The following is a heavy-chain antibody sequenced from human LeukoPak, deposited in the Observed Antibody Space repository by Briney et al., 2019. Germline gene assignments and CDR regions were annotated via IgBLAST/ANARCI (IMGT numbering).Heavy chain of an antibody. CDR1: GFTFSSYG. J-gene: IGHJ4*02. V-gene: IGHV3-21*01. D-gene: IGHD5-12*01. CDR2: ISSSSSYI. CDR3: ARVSGYSGLSDDY. Sequence: GGSLRLSCAASGFTFSSYGMNWVRQAPGKGLEWVSSISSSSSYIYYADSVKGRFTISRDNAKNSLYLQMNSLRAEDTAVYYCARVSGYSGLSDDYWGQGTLVTVSS.